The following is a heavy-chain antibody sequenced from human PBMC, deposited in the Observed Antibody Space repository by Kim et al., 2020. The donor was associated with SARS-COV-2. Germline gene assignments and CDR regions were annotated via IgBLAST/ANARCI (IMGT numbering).Heavy chain of an antibody. CDR2: ISRSSSHI. J-gene: IGHJ3*02. V-gene: IGHV3-21*01. Sequence: GGSLRLSCAASGFTFSNFNMNWVRQAPGKGLEWVSSISRSSSHIYYADSVKGRFTISRDNAKNSLYLQMNSLRAEDTAVYYCAKPLGRDDAFDIWGQGTMVTVSS. CDR1: GFTFSNFN. D-gene: IGHD7-27*01. CDR3: AKPLGRDDAFDI.